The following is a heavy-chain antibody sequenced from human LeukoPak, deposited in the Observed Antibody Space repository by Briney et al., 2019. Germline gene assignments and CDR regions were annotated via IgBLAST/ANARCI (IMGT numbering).Heavy chain of an antibody. CDR2: ISSSATTI. V-gene: IGHV3-48*04. J-gene: IGHJ4*01. Sequence: GGSLRLSCAASGFTFSIYNMNWVRQAPGKGLEWVSYISSSATTIYYADSVKGRFTISRDNTKNSVYLQMSSLRAEDTAVYYCARDGTAPGLYFDSWGQGTLVTVSS. CDR1: GFTFSIYN. D-gene: IGHD6-13*01. CDR3: ARDGTAPGLYFDS.